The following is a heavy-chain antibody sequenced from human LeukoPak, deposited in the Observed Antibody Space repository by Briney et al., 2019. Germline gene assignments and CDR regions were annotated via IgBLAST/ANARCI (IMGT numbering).Heavy chain of an antibody. Sequence: SVKVSCKASGTTFRSYAINWVRQAPGQGLEWMGAIIPSFGTVKYAQKFQGRVTMTADESTSTAYMDLNYLRSDDTAVYFCARATSANEYSYGFHFDYWGQGTLVAVSS. D-gene: IGHD5-18*01. V-gene: IGHV1-69*13. CDR1: GTTFRSYA. J-gene: IGHJ4*02. CDR2: IIPSFGTV. CDR3: ARATSANEYSYGFHFDY.